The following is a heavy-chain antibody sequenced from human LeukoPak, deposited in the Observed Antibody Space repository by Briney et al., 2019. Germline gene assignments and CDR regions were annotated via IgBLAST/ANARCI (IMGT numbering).Heavy chain of an antibody. D-gene: IGHD6-13*01. V-gene: IGHV1-18*01. CDR1: GYTFTSYG. CDR2: ISAFNGNT. Sequence: ASVRVSCKASGYTFTSYGISWVRQAPGQGLEWMGWISAFNGNTNYAQKLQGRVTMTTDTSTSTAYMELRSLRSDDTAVYYCARDSSSWYLLTTGYYGMDVWGQGTMVTVSS. CDR3: ARDSSSWYLLTTGYYGMDV. J-gene: IGHJ6*02.